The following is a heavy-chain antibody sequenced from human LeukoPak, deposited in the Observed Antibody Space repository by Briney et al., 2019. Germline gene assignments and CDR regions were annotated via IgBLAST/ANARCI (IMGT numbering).Heavy chain of an antibody. V-gene: IGHV1-18*01. D-gene: IGHD1-1*01. CDR1: GYTFTSYG. CDR2: ISAYNGNT. CDR3: AREFGGRGTTGTNDFDY. Sequence: ASVKVSCKASGYTFTSYGISWVRQAPGQGLEWMGWISAYNGNTNYAQKLQGRVTMTTDTSTSTAYMELRSLRSDDTAVYYCAREFGGRGTTGTNDFDYWGQGTLVTVSS. J-gene: IGHJ4*02.